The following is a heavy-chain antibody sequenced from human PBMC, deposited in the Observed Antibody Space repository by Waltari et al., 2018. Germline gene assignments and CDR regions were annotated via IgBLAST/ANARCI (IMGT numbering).Heavy chain of an antibody. CDR3: ARERRGDAPERPLYYYYGMDV. V-gene: IGHV3-30*04. J-gene: IGHJ6*02. Sequence: QVQLVESGGGVVQPGGSLRLSCTASGFTLPNYAMHWVRQAPGKGLEWAAIISYGGRNKYYADSVKSRFTISRDNSKNTLYLQMNSLRVEDTAVYYCARERRGDAPERPLYYYYGMDVWGQGTTVTV. D-gene: IGHD3-16*01. CDR2: ISYGGRNK. CDR1: GFTLPNYA.